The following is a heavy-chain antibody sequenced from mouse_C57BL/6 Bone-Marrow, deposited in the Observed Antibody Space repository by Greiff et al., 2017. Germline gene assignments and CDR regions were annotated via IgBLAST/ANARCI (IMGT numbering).Heavy chain of an antibody. J-gene: IGHJ3*01. CDR1: GFTFSSYA. V-gene: IGHV5-4*01. D-gene: IGHD4-1*01. CDR3: ARDGTGGGFAY. Sequence: EVKLVESGGGLVKPGGSLKLSCAASGFTFSSYAMSWVRQTPEKRLEWVATISDGGSYTYYPDNVKGRFTLSRDNAKNNLYLQMSHLKSEDTAMYYCARDGTGGGFAYWGQGTLVTVSA. CDR2: ISDGGSYT.